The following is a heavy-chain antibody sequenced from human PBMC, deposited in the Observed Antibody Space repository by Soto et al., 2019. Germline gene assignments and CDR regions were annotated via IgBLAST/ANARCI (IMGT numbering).Heavy chain of an antibody. V-gene: IGHV2-5*02. CDR3: AHRDGARFYFDY. CDR2: IYWDDDK. Sequence: QITLKESGPTVVKPTQTLTLTCTLPGFSLSTNEVSVGWIRQPPGKALEWLALIYWDDDKRYSPSLKNRLTITKDTSKNQVVLTMTNMDPGDTATYYCAHRDGARFYFDYWGQGTLVTVTS. J-gene: IGHJ4*02. CDR1: GFSLSTNEVS.